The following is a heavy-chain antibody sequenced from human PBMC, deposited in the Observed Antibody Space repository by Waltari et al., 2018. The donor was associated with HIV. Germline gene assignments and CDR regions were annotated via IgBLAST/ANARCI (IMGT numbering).Heavy chain of an antibody. J-gene: IGHJ4*02. CDR2: ISYDETNE. D-gene: IGHD3-10*01. Sequence: QVQLVESGGGVAQPGRSLRLYCAASGFSFRHYAMHWGRQAPGKGLEWLTLISYDETNEYYTDSVRGRFTISRDNSKNMLYLQMNNLRPEDTAIYYCVVSSFDYWGQGTLVTVSS. CDR3: VVSSFDY. V-gene: IGHV3-30*03. CDR1: GFSFRHYA.